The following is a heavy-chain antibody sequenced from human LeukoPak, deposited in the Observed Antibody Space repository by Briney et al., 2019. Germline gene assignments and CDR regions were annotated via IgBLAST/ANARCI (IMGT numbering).Heavy chain of an antibody. CDR1: GFTFSSYA. V-gene: IGHV3-23*01. CDR3: AKARGYSYGDIDY. J-gene: IGHJ4*02. D-gene: IGHD5-18*01. Sequence: GGSLRLSCAASGFTFSSYAMNWVRQAPGKGLEWVSVISGSGGSTYYADSVKGRLSIPRDNSKNTLYLQMNSLRAEDTALYYCAKARGYSYGDIDYWGQGTLVTVSS. CDR2: ISGSGGST.